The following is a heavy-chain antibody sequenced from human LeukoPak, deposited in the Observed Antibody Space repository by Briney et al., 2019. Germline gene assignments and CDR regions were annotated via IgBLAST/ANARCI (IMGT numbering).Heavy chain of an antibody. D-gene: IGHD2-2*01. CDR3: ARDAGYCSSTSCYGFQH. CDR2: ISAYNGNT. J-gene: IGHJ1*01. Sequence: ASVKVSCKASGYTFTNDGISWVRQAPGQGLEWMGWISAYNGNTDYAQKVQGRVTMTTDTSTATAYMELRSLRSDDTAVYYCARDAGYCSSTSCYGFQHWGQGTLVTVSS. CDR1: GYTFTNDG. V-gene: IGHV1-18*01.